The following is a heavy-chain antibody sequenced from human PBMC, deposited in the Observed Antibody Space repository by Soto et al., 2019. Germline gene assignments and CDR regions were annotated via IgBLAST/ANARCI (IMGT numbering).Heavy chain of an antibody. J-gene: IGHJ6*03. CDR1: GDTFTDYY. V-gene: IGHV1-2*04. CDR2: INPNSGVT. D-gene: IGHD5-12*01. CDR3: ARESGGATATLDYYYFYMDV. Sequence: QVQLVQSGPEVKKPGASVTVSCRSSGDTFTDYYMHWVRQAPGQGLGWMGWINPNSGVTKYAQKFQGWVTMTRDTSIRTVYMQLSRLRSDDTAVYYCARESGGATATLDYYYFYMDVWGTGTTVTVSS.